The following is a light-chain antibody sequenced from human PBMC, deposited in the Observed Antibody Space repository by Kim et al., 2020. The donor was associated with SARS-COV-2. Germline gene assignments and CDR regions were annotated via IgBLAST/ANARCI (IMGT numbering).Light chain of an antibody. CDR3: CSYTGYYNYV. J-gene: IGLJ1*01. V-gene: IGLV2-11*01. CDR1: SDDVGGYKF. Sequence: GQSVTISGTGTSDDVGGYKFVSWYQQHPGKVPKLIIYDVTKRPSGVPDRFSGSKSGNTASLVISGLQAEDEADYYCCSYTGYYNYVFGSGTKVTVL. CDR2: DVT.